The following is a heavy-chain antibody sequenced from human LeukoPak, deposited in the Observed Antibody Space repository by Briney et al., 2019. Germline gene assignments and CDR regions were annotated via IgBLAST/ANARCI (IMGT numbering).Heavy chain of an antibody. CDR2: IYYSGST. D-gene: IGHD3-22*01. Sequence: PSQTLSLTCTVSGGSISSGGYYWSWIGQHPGKGLEWIGYIYYSGSTYYNPSLKSRVTISVDTSKNQFSLRLSSVTAADTAVYYCASLQKYYYDSSGYYNWFDPWGQGTLVTVSS. CDR3: ASLQKYYYDSSGYYNWFDP. J-gene: IGHJ5*02. CDR1: GGSISSGGYY. V-gene: IGHV4-31*03.